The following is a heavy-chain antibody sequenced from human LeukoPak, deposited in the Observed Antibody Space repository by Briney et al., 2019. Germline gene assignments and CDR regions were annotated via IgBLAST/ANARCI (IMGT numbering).Heavy chain of an antibody. V-gene: IGHV1-69-2*01. CDR2: VDPEDGET. J-gene: IGHJ4*02. CDR3: ATGRTTGTTFYDY. Sequence: ASVKISCKVSGYTFTDYYMHWVQQAPGKGLEWIGLVDPEDGETIYAEKFQGRVTITADTPTDTAYMELSSLRSEDTAVYYCATGRTTGTTFYDYWGQGTLVTVSS. CDR1: GYTFTDYY. D-gene: IGHD1-1*01.